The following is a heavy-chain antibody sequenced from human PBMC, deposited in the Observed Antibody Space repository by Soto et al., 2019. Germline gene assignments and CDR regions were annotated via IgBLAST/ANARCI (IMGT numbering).Heavy chain of an antibody. D-gene: IGHD3-9*01. CDR1: GFTFSSYA. V-gene: IGHV3-30-3*01. J-gene: IGHJ6*02. Sequence: GGALRLSCAASGFTFSSYAMHWVRQAPGKGLEWVAVISYDGSNKYYADSVKGRFTISRDNSKNTLYLQMNSLRAEDTAVYYCARDVKRYFDWLGYYYYYYGMDVWGQGTTVTVSS. CDR3: ARDVKRYFDWLGYYYYYYGMDV. CDR2: ISYDGSNK.